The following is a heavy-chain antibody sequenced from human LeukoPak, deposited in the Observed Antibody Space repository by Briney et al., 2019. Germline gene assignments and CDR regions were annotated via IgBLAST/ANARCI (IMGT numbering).Heavy chain of an antibody. CDR3: ARHRAYGMDV. Sequence: GGSLRLSCAASGLTFSSYDIHWVRQAPGKGLEWVAFIRYDGSDKNYADSVKGRLTTSRDNSKNTLYLQMNSLRAEDTAVYYCARHRAYGMDVWGRGTTVTVSS. D-gene: IGHD1-14*01. V-gene: IGHV3-30*02. CDR1: GLTFSSYD. CDR2: IRYDGSDK. J-gene: IGHJ6*02.